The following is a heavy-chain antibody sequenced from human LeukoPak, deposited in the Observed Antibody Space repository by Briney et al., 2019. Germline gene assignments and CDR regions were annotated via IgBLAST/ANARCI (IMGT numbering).Heavy chain of an antibody. J-gene: IGHJ6*03. CDR3: ARQGGSSSPYYYYYMDV. V-gene: IGHV4-38-2*01. CDR2: IFHSGNT. Sequence: PSETLSLTCAVSGYSISSGYYWGWFRQPPGKGLEWIGSIFHSGNTYYNPSLKSRVSISVDTSKNHFSLKLTSVTAADSAVYYCARQGGSSSPYYYYYMDVWGKGTTVTVSS. CDR1: GYSISSGYY. D-gene: IGHD6-13*01.